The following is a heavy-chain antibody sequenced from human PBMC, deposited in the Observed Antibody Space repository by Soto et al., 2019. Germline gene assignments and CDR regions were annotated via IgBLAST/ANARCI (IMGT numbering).Heavy chain of an antibody. V-gene: IGHV3-23*01. Sequence: GGSLRLSCAASGFTFYSHAMSWVRQAPGKGLEWVSGTSASGGVTYYADSVKGRFTMSRDNAKNTLWLQMNSLRVEDTAVYYCVDGGAIRHPPLDPWGQGTLVTSPQ. D-gene: IGHD3-3*01. CDR3: VDGGAIRHPPLDP. CDR2: TSASGGVT. CDR1: GFTFYSHA. J-gene: IGHJ5*02.